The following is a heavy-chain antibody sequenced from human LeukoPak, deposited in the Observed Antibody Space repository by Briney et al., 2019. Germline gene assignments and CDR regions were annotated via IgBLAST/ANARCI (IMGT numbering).Heavy chain of an antibody. V-gene: IGHV7-4-1*02. D-gene: IGHD3-9*01. Sequence: PVASVKVSCKASGYTFTSYAMNWVRQAPGQGLEWMGWINTNTGNPTYAQGFTGRFVFSLDTSVSTAYLQISSLKAEDTAVYYCARGRYFDWLLFSQGRQRVAFDIWGQGTMVTVSS. CDR2: INTNTGNP. J-gene: IGHJ3*02. CDR3: ARGRYFDWLLFSQGRQRVAFDI. CDR1: GYTFTSYA.